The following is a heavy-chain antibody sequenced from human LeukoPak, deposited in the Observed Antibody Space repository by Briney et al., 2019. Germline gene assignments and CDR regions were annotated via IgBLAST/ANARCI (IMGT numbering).Heavy chain of an antibody. CDR1: GFTVSNNY. D-gene: IGHD3-10*01. V-gene: IGHV3-66*01. Sequence: PGGYLRLSCEVPGFTVSNNYLNWVRQAPGKGLEWVSVTHGDGTTYYADSVKGRFTISRDNSKNTLYLQMNSLRDEDTAVYYCARPSSLDGSGRYYIDYWGQGTLVTVSS. CDR2: THGDGTT. CDR3: ARPSSLDGSGRYYIDY. J-gene: IGHJ4*02.